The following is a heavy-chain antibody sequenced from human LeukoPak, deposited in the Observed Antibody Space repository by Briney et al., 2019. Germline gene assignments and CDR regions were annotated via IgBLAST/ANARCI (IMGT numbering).Heavy chain of an antibody. Sequence: SETLSLTCAVSGGPFSGYFWSWIRQSSGKGLEWIGEIHNSGTTNYNPSLNSRVTISEDTSKNQFYLNLSSVTAADTAVYYCARRYYYNLGSFPFDFWGQGTPVTVSS. J-gene: IGHJ4*02. D-gene: IGHD3-10*01. V-gene: IGHV4-34*01. CDR3: ARRYYYNLGSFPFDF. CDR1: GGPFSGYF. CDR2: IHNSGTT.